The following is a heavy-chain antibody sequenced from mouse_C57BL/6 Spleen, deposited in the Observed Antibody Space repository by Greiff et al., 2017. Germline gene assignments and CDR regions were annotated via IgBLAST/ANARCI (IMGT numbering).Heavy chain of an antibody. CDR1: GYAFSSYG. D-gene: IGHD5-1-1*01. CDR3: ASFQINY. J-gene: IGHJ2*01. Sequence: QVQLQQSGAELVKPGASVKISCKASGYAFSSYGMNWVKQRPGKGLEWIGQIYPGDGDTNYNGMFKGKATLTADKSSSTAYMQLSSLTSEDSAVYFCASFQINYWGQGTTLTVSS. V-gene: IGHV1-80*01. CDR2: IYPGDGDT.